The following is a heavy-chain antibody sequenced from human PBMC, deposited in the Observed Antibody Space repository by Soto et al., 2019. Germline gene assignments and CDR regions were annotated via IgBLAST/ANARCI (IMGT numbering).Heavy chain of an antibody. CDR3: ARAGSAGTSDY. J-gene: IGHJ4*02. CDR2: IYYSGST. CDR1: GGSISSYY. V-gene: IGHV4-59*01. Sequence: PSETLSPTCTVSGGSISSYYWSWTQQSSGKGLECIWYIYYSGSTIYNPSLKSRFTISVDTSKNQFSLKLSSVTAADTAVYYCARAGSAGTSDYWGQGTLVTVSS. D-gene: IGHD6-19*01.